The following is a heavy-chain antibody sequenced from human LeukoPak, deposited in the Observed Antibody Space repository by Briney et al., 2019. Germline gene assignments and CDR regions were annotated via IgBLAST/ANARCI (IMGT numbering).Heavy chain of an antibody. CDR2: IFYSGST. J-gene: IGHJ5*02. CDR3: AGLVHTFMWAYFPS. D-gene: IGHD5-18*01. CDR1: GLSMTSYY. V-gene: IGHV4-59*03. Sequence: SETLSLTCTASGLSMTSYYWSWIRQTPDKGLEWIGYIFYSGSTNYNPSFKSRITMSVDTSKNQFSLNLSSVTAADTAIYYCAGLVHTFMWAYFPSWGQGTLVTVSS.